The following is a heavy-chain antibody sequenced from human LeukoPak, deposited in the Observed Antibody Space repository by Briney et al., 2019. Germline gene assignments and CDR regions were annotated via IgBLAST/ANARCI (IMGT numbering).Heavy chain of an antibody. D-gene: IGHD1-26*01. CDR2: VNADGGNT. J-gene: IGHJ4*02. V-gene: IGHV3-23*01. CDR1: GFTFDNYL. Sequence: GGSLRLSCAASGFTFDNYLMSWVRQAPGKGLEWVSTVNADGGNTYYADSVKGRFTISRDNSKSTLILQMNSLRVEDTALYYCTKRVKYGGTWDHFADWGQGTLVTVSS. CDR3: TKRVKYGGTWDHFAD.